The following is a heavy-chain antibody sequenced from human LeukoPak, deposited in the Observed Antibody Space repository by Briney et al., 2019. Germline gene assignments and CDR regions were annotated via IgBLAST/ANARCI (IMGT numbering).Heavy chain of an antibody. Sequence: GGSLRLSCAASGFTFSDYYMSWIRQAPGKGLEWVSYISSSGSTIYYADSVKGRFTISRGNAKNTLYLQMNSLRAEDTAVYYCAKFGYCSSTSCLRYYYYYYMDVWGKGTTVTVSS. D-gene: IGHD2-2*01. CDR1: GFTFSDYY. V-gene: IGHV3-11*01. CDR3: AKFGYCSSTSCLRYYYYYYMDV. CDR2: ISSSGSTI. J-gene: IGHJ6*03.